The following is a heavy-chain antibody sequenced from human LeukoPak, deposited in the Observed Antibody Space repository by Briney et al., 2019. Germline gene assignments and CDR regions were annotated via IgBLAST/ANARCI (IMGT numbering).Heavy chain of an antibody. CDR3: ARVKGIAAAGTSLPGVN. J-gene: IGHJ4*02. D-gene: IGHD6-13*01. V-gene: IGHV3-7*01. CDR2: IKQDGSEK. Sequence: PGGSLRLSCAASGFTFSSYWMSWVRQAPGKGLEWVANIKQDGSEKYYVDSVKGRFTISRDNAKNSLYLQMNSLRAEDTAVYYCARVKGIAAAGTSLPGVNWGQGTLVTVSS. CDR1: GFTFSSYW.